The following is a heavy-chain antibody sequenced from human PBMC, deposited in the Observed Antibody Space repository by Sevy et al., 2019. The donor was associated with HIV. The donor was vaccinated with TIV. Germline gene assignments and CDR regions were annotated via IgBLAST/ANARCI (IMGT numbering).Heavy chain of an antibody. CDR1: AFTFNTHP. CDR3: AKALNPALESMLEVNLRTLKGFDV. J-gene: IGHJ3*01. CDR2: IRGPASKT. Sequence: GGSLGLSCAASAFTFNTHPMNWVPQAPGKGRGWFSTIRGPASKTYYADSVKGRFTISRDNSQNTLHLQMSSLRADDTAVYYCAKALNPALESMLEVNLRTLKGFDVWGQGTVVTVSS. V-gene: IGHV3-23*01. D-gene: IGHD3-22*01.